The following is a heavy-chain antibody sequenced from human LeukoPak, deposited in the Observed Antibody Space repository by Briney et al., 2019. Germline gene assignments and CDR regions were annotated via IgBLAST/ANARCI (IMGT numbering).Heavy chain of an antibody. Sequence: PGGSLRLSCAASGFTFSSYDMNWVRQAPGKGLEWVSYIRSSGRAKYYADSVKGRFTISRDNAKNSLYLQMNSLRAEDTAVYYCAELGITMIGGVWGKGTTVTISS. J-gene: IGHJ6*04. V-gene: IGHV3-48*03. CDR1: GFTFSSYD. D-gene: IGHD3-10*02. CDR3: AELGITMIGGV. CDR2: IRSSGRAK.